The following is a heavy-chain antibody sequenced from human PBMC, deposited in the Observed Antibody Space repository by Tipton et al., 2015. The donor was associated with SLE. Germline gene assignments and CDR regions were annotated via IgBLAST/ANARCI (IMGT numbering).Heavy chain of an antibody. J-gene: IGHJ4*02. CDR3: ALQRGYSYGFDY. Sequence: GLVKPSETLSLTCTVSNGSITSLYDYWGWVRQPPGKGLEWVSGIYGDGSSTYYADSVRGRFTISRDNSKNTLYLQMHSLRAEDTAVYYCALQRGYSYGFDYWGQGTLVTVSS. CDR1: NGSITSLYD. V-gene: IGHV3-23*03. CDR2: IYGDGSST. D-gene: IGHD5-18*01.